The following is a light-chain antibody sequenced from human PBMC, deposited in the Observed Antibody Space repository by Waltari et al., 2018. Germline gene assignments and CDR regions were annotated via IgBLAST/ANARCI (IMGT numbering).Light chain of an antibody. CDR2: GVS. J-gene: IGKJ4*01. CDR3: QHYNNWPLT. CDR1: QSVTAN. V-gene: IGKV3-15*01. Sequence: SCRAGQSVTANLAWYQQKPGQAPRLLIYGVSFRATDIPARFSGSGSGTDFTLTNSSLQSEDFATYYCQHYNNWPLTFGGGTKVEIK.